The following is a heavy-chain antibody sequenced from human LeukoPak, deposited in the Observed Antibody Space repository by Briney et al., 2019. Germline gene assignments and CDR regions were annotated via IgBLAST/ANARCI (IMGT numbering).Heavy chain of an antibody. CDR3: ARHGSSSSWPTSNEKLTNYYYYMDV. D-gene: IGHD6-13*01. J-gene: IGHJ6*03. Sequence: SETLSLTCTLSGGSISIYRWSWIRQPAGKGLEWIGRIYTSGSTNYNPSLKSRVTISVDTSKNQFSLKLSSATAADTAVYYCARHGSSSSWPTSNEKLTNYYYYMDVWGKGTTVTISS. V-gene: IGHV4-4*07. CDR1: GGSISIYR. CDR2: IYTSGST.